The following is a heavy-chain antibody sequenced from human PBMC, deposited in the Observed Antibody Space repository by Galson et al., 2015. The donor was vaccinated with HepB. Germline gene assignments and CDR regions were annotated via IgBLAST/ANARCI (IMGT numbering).Heavy chain of an antibody. J-gene: IGHJ6*02. CDR3: ARMYCSNGVCLYGMDV. D-gene: IGHD2-8*01. Sequence: SLRLSCAASGFTFNNYAMNWVRQTPGKGLEWVSYMSSRGSTIYYGDSVKGRFPISRDNAKNSLYLQMNSLRGEDTAVYYCARMYCSNGVCLYGMDVWGQGTTVTVSS. V-gene: IGHV3-11*01. CDR2: MSSRGSTI. CDR1: GFTFNNYA.